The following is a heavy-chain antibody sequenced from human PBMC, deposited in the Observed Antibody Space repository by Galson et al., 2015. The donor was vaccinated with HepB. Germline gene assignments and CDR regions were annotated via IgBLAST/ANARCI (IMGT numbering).Heavy chain of an antibody. V-gene: IGHV3-9*01. CDR2: ISWNGGSI. Sequence: SLRLSCAASGFIFGHYAMHWVRQGPGKGLEWVSGISWNGGSIGWAEAVKGRLIITCDNAKKSPELQMNSLGSEDTALYFCAEIIPFMTDYDESRGCNSPWGQGTLVTVSP. CDR3: AEIIPFMTDYDESRGCNSP. CDR1: GFIFGHYA. D-gene: IGHD4-17*01. J-gene: IGHJ5*02.